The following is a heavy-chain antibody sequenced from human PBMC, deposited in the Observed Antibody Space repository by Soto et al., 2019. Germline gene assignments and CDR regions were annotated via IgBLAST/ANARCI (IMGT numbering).Heavy chain of an antibody. CDR3: ARLLGIAAAGRWFDP. V-gene: IGHV4-39*01. J-gene: IGHJ5*02. D-gene: IGHD6-13*01. CDR2: IYYSGST. CDR1: GGSISSSSYY. Sequence: QLQLQESGPGLVKPSETLSLTCTVSGGSISSSSYYWGWIRQPPGKGLEWIGSIYYSGSTYYNPSLKSRVTISVDTSKNQFSLKLSSVTAADTAVYYCARLLGIAAAGRWFDPWGQGTLVTVSS.